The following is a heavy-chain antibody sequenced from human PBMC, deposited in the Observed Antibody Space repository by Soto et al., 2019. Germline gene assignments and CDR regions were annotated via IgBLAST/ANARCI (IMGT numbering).Heavy chain of an antibody. D-gene: IGHD6-6*01. V-gene: IGHV4-39*07. CDR1: GASISSSSYY. J-gene: IGHJ6*02. Sequence: SETLSLTCTVSGASISSSSYYWGWIRQPPGKGLEWIGSIYFSGSTNYNPSLKSRVTISVDTSKNQFSLKLSSVTAADTAVYYCARDSGLRIAARKNYYYYGMDVWGQGTTVTVSS. CDR2: IYFSGST. CDR3: ARDSGLRIAARKNYYYYGMDV.